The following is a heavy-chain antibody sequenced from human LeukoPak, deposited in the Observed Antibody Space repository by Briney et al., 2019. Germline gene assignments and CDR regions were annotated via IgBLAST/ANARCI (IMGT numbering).Heavy chain of an antibody. J-gene: IGHJ5*02. CDR1: GASIRSYY. Sequence: SETLSLTCTVSGASIRSYYWNWLRQPPGKGLEWIGYINYSGSTNSNPSLKSRATISVDTSKNQFSLKLSSVTAADTAVYYCARFCNYYDSSGYYYGFDPWGQGTLVTVSS. D-gene: IGHD3-22*01. CDR2: INYSGST. CDR3: ARFCNYYDSSGYYYGFDP. V-gene: IGHV4-59*01.